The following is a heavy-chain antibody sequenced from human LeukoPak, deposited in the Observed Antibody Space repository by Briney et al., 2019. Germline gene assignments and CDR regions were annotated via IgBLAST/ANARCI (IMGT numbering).Heavy chain of an antibody. D-gene: IGHD3-10*01. CDR1: GYTFTSYY. V-gene: IGHV1-2*02. CDR3: ARDRYYYGSGSYYYWFDP. CDR2: INPNSGGT. J-gene: IGHJ5*02. Sequence: ASVKVSCKASGYTFTSYYMHWVRQAPGQGLEWMGWINPNSGGTNYAQKFQGRVTMTRDTSISTAYMELSRLRSDDTAVYYCARDRYYYGSGSYYYWFDPWGQGTLVTVSS.